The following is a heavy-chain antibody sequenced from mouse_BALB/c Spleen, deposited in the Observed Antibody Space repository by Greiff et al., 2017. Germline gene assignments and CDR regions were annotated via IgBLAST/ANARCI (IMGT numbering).Heavy chain of an antibody. Sequence: VQLQQSGAELVRSGASVKLSCTASGFNIKDYYMHWVKQRPEQGLEWIGWIDPENGDTEYAPKFQGKATMTADTSSNTAYLQLSSLTSEDTAVYYCNASTTALWGAGTTVTVSS. V-gene: IGHV14-4*02. D-gene: IGHD1-2*01. CDR2: IDPENGDT. CDR3: NASTTAL. J-gene: IGHJ1*01. CDR1: GFNIKDYY.